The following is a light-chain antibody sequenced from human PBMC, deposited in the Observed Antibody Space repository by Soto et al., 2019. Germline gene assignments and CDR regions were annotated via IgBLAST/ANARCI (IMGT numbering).Light chain of an antibody. CDR3: QQRSSRPVT. CDR2: AGS. CDR1: RYVDRSY. Sequence: ENVLTPSPASLSLFPGERATLSCRASRYVDRSYVAWYQQKPGQAPRLVICAGSRRAAGIPDRCGGRACAAYFTLIISRVADDVFVEYCWQQRSSRPVTFGPGTKVDTK. V-gene: IGKV3D-20*02. J-gene: IGKJ1*01.